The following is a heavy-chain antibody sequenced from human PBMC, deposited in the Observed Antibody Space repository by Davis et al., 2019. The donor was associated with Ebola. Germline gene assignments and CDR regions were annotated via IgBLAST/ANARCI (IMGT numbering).Heavy chain of an antibody. J-gene: IGHJ4*02. CDR2: IYYSGST. CDR1: GGSISSGGYY. V-gene: IGHV4-31*03. D-gene: IGHD5-18*01. CDR3: ARFRRGYSYVGDYFDY. Sequence: MPSETLSLTCTVSGGSISSGGYYWSWIRQHPGKGLEWIGYIYYSGSTYYNPSLKSRVTISVDTSKNQFSLKLSSVTAADTAVYYCARFRRGYSYVGDYFDYWGQGTLVTVSS.